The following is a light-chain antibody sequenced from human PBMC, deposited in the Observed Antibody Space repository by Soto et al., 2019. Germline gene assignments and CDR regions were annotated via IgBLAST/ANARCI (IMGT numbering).Light chain of an antibody. CDR1: NIGSKS. V-gene: IGLV3-21*04. CDR3: QVWDSSSERLV. J-gene: IGLJ2*01. Sequence: SYELTQPPSVSVAPGKTARITCGGNNIGSKSVHWYQQKPGQAPVLVIYYDSDRPSGIPERFSGSNSGNTATLTISRVEAGDEADYYCQVWDSSSERLVFGGGTKVTVL. CDR2: YDS.